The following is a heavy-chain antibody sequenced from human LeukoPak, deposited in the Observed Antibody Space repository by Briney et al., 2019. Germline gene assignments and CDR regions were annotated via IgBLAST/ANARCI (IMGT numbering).Heavy chain of an antibody. CDR3: AMYYYDNTGYLGLDF. CDR2: INVGNGNT. D-gene: IGHD3-22*01. J-gene: IGHJ4*02. CDR1: GYTFTNYT. V-gene: IGHV1-3*01. Sequence: GASVKVSCKASGYTFTNYTMHWVRQAPGQRLEWMGWINVGNGNTKYSQKFQGRVTIARDTSASTAYMELSSLRSEDTAVYYCAMYYYDNTGYLGLDFWGQGTLVTVSS.